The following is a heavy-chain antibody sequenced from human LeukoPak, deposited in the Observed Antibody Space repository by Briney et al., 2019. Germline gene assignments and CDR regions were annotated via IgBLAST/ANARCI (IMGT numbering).Heavy chain of an antibody. J-gene: IGHJ6*02. CDR1: GYTFTSYG. Sequence: ASVKVSCKASGYTFTSYGISWVRQAPGQGLEWMGWISAYNGNTNYAQKFQGRVTMTRDTSISTAYMELSRLRSDDTAVYYCARAPGVLWFGEPTYYGMDVWGQGTTVTVSS. CDR2: ISAYNGNT. CDR3: ARAPGVLWFGEPTYYGMDV. V-gene: IGHV1-18*01. D-gene: IGHD3-10*01.